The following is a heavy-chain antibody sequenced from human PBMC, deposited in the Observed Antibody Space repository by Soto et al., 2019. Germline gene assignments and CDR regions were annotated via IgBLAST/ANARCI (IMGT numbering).Heavy chain of an antibody. D-gene: IGHD2-15*01. V-gene: IGHV4-59*01. CDR3: ARLNPSHCSGGSCYSAEFDY. CDR2: IYYSGST. Sequence: QVQLQESGPGLVKPSETLSLTCTVSGGSISSYYWSWIRQPPGKGLEGIGYIYYSGSTNYNPSLKSRVTISVDTSKNQFSLKLSSVTAADTAVYYCARLNPSHCSGGSCYSAEFDYWGQGTLVTVSS. J-gene: IGHJ4*02. CDR1: GGSISSYY.